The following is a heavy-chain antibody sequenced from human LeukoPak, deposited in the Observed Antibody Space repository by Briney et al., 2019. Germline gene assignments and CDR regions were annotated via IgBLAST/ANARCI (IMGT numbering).Heavy chain of an antibody. CDR1: GFTFSSYW. D-gene: IGHD1-26*01. J-gene: IGHJ4*02. V-gene: IGHV3-74*01. CDR3: ARDRYSGSYSDY. Sequence: GGSLRLSCAASGFTFSSYWMHWVRQAPGKGLVWVSRINSDGSSTSYADSAEGRFTISRDNAKNTLYLQMNSLRAEDTAVYYCARDRYSGSYSDYWGQGTLVTVSS. CDR2: INSDGSST.